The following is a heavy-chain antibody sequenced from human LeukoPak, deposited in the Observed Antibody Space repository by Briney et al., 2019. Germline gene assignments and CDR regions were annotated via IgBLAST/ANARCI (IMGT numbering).Heavy chain of an antibody. J-gene: IGHJ4*02. CDR1: GFTFSSYA. CDR2: ISGSGGST. V-gene: IGHV3-23*01. CDR3: ARENYYYDSTRPYYFDY. D-gene: IGHD3-22*01. Sequence: GGSLILSCAASGFTFSSYAMSWVRQAPGKGLEWVSAISGSGGSTYYADSVKGRFTISRDNSKNTLYLQMNSLRAEDTAVYYCARENYYYDSTRPYYFDYWGQGTLVTVSS.